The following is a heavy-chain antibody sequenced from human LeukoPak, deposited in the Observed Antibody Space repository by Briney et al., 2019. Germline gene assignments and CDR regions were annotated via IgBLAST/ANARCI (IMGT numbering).Heavy chain of an antibody. CDR3: ARPRIAAAGTGFDY. V-gene: IGHV4-34*01. D-gene: IGHD6-13*01. CDR1: GGSFSGYY. Sequence: SETLSLTCAVYGGSFSGYYWSWIRKPPGTGLELIGEINHSGSTNCNPSLKSRVTISVDTSKNQFSLKLSSVTAADTAVYYCARPRIAAAGTGFDYWGQGTLVTVSS. J-gene: IGHJ4*02. CDR2: INHSGST.